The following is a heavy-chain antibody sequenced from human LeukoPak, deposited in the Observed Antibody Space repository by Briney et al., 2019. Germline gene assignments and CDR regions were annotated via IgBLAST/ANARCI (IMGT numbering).Heavy chain of an antibody. Sequence: ASVKVSCKASGYTSTSYAIHWVRQAPGQRLEWMGWISPGNGNTKYSQKLQGRVTITRYTSASTAYMELSSLRSEDTAVYYCARASVGSFDYWGQGTLVTVSS. D-gene: IGHD1-1*01. CDR1: GYTSTSYA. J-gene: IGHJ4*02. CDR2: ISPGNGNT. V-gene: IGHV1-3*01. CDR3: ARASVGSFDY.